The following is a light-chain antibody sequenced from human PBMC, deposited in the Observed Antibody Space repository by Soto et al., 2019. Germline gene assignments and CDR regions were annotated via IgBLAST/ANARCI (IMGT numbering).Light chain of an antibody. CDR3: QQSYTALFT. V-gene: IGKV1-39*01. Sequence: DIQMTQSPSSLSASVGDRVTITCRASQNIRTYLNWYQQKPGKAPNLLIYGASGLQGGVPSRFSGSGSETDFTLTINNLQPEDFATYYCQQSYTALFTFGPGTKVDVK. CDR2: GAS. CDR1: QNIRTY. J-gene: IGKJ3*01.